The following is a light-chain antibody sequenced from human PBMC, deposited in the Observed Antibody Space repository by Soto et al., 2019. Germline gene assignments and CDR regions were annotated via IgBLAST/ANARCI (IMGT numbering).Light chain of an antibody. CDR3: QQYNNWPLT. J-gene: IGKJ4*01. Sequence: EIVMTQSPATLSVSPEERATLSCRASQSVSSNLAWYQQKPGQAPRLLIYGASTRATGIPARFSGSGSGTEFTLTISSLQSEEFAVYYCQQYNNWPLTFGGGTKVEIK. V-gene: IGKV3-15*01. CDR2: GAS. CDR1: QSVSSN.